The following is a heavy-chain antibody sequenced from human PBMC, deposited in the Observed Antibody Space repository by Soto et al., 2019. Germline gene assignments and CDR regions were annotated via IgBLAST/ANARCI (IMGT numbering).Heavy chain of an antibody. Sequence: GGSLRLSCAASGFTVSSNYMSWVRQAPGKGLEWVSVIYSGGSTYYADSVKGRFTISRDNSKNTLYLQMNSLRAEDTAAYYCARDMVRGLYPEYFQHWGQGTLVTVSS. D-gene: IGHD3-10*01. CDR3: ARDMVRGLYPEYFQH. V-gene: IGHV3-66*01. CDR2: IYSGGST. J-gene: IGHJ1*01. CDR1: GFTVSSNY.